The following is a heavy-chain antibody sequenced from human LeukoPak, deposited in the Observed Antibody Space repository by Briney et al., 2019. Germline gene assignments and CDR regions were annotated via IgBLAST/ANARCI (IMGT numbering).Heavy chain of an antibody. CDR2: IYPKSGGT. J-gene: IGHJ5*02. V-gene: IGHV1-2*02. Sequence: ASVKVSCKTSGYAFADYYIHWVRQAPGQGLEWMGWIYPKSGGTNSAQKFQGRVTMTRDTSISTAYMELSRLRFDDTAVYYCARVSTSGYRDWLDPWGQGTLVTVSS. CDR3: ARVSTSGYRDWLDP. D-gene: IGHD3-9*01. CDR1: GYAFADYY.